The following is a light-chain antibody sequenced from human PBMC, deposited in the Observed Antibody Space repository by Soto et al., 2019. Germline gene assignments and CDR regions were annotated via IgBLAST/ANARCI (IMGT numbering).Light chain of an antibody. V-gene: IGKV1-39*01. CDR3: QQTYTTPEIT. CDR2: GAS. J-gene: IGKJ5*01. Sequence: DTQMTQSPSSLSSSVGGRVTITWLASQSISIYLNWYQLKPGKAPNLLMYGASYLKSGVPTRFSGSGSGTDFTLTISSLQPEDFAIYYCQQTYTTPEITFGQGTRLE. CDR1: QSISIY.